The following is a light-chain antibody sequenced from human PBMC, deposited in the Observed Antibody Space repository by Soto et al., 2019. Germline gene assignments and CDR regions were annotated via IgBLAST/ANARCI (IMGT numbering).Light chain of an antibody. CDR2: GAS. CDR3: QQYNNWPRT. V-gene: IGKV3-15*01. J-gene: IGKJ1*01. Sequence: IMMTPSPPPLYVFPGGRATPSFRGSQSVSSNLAWYQQKPGQAPRLLIYGASTRATGIPARFSGSGSGTEFTLTISSLQSEDFAVYYCQQYNNWPRTFGQGTKV. CDR1: QSVSSN.